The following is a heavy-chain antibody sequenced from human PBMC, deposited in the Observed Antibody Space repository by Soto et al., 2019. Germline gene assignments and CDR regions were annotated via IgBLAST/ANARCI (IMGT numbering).Heavy chain of an antibody. CDR3: ASQEITMIVVAQSDAFDI. V-gene: IGHV4-39*01. Sequence: QLQLQESGPGLVKPSETLSLTCTVSGGSISSSSYYWGWIRQPPGKGLEWIGSIYYSGSTYYNPSLKSRVTISVDTSKNQFSLKLSSVTAADTAVYYCASQEITMIVVAQSDAFDIWGQGTMVTVSS. D-gene: IGHD3-22*01. CDR1: GGSISSSSYY. J-gene: IGHJ3*02. CDR2: IYYSGST.